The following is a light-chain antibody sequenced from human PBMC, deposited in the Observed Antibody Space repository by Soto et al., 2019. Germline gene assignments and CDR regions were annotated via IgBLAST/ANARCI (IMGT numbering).Light chain of an antibody. CDR1: QSFRGL. CDR2: GAS. Sequence: EVVLTQSPVTLSLSPGERATLSCRASQSFRGLLAWYQQKPGQAPRLLISGASNRAAGIPDRFSGSGSGTDFTLTISRLEPEDFAVYYCQQYDSSPRTFGQGTKVDI. CDR3: QQYDSSPRT. J-gene: IGKJ1*01. V-gene: IGKV3-20*01.